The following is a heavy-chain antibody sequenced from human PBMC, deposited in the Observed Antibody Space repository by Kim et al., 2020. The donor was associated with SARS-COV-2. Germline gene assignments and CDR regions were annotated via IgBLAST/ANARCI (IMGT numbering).Heavy chain of an antibody. Sequence: SETLSLTCAVSGGSISSGGYSWSWIRRPPGKGLEWIGYIYHSGSTYYNPSLKSRVTISVDRSKNQFSLKLSSVTAADTAVYYCARTPGRPGIAAAGFVWFDPWGQGTLVTVSS. V-gene: IGHV4-30-2*01. CDR1: GGSISSGGYS. CDR2: IYHSGST. CDR3: ARTPGRPGIAAAGFVWFDP. J-gene: IGHJ5*02. D-gene: IGHD6-13*01.